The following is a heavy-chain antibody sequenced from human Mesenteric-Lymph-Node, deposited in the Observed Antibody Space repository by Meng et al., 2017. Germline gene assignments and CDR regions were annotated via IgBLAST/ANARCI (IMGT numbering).Heavy chain of an antibody. Sequence: QVQLQQWGAGLLKPSETLSRTCAVYGGSFSGFDWSWTRQPPGKGLEWIGEINHSGSTNYNPSLKSRVTISVDTSKNQFSLKLNSVTAADTAVYYCGRRMNVAGGWFDSWGQGTLVTVSS. CDR1: GGSFSGFD. CDR2: INHSGST. V-gene: IGHV4-34*01. CDR3: GRRMNVAGGWFDS. D-gene: IGHD2-21*01. J-gene: IGHJ5*01.